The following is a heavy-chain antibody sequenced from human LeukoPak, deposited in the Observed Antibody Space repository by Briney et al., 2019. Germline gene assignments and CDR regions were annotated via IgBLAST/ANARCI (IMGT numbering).Heavy chain of an antibody. Sequence: PGGSLTLSCAASGFTFSSYGMHGLRQAPAKGLAGVAVISYDGSNKYYADSVKGRFTISRDNSKNTLYLQMNSLRAEDTAVYYCAKECFQTYYYYYYMDVWGKGTTVTVSS. J-gene: IGHJ6*03. CDR2: ISYDGSNK. D-gene: IGHD3-16*01. V-gene: IGHV3-30*18. CDR1: GFTFSSYG. CDR3: AKECFQTYYYYYYMDV.